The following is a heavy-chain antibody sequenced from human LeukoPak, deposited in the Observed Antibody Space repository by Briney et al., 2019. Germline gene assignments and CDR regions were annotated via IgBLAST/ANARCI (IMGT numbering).Heavy chain of an antibody. V-gene: IGHV4-4*07. D-gene: IGHD2-21*01. CDR1: GSSISGHY. Sequence: SETLSLTCNVSGSSISGHYRSWIRHAAGKSLEWIARIHTSGSPIYNPSLSSRVTMSVDTSKGQFSLTMNSLTAADTAIYYCARQRLDGDILGFDWWGQGTLVTVSS. CDR2: IHTSGSP. J-gene: IGHJ4*02. CDR3: ARQRLDGDILGFDW.